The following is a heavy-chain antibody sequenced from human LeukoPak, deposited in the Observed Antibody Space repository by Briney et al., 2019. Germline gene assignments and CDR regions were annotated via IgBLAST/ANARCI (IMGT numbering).Heavy chain of an antibody. J-gene: IGHJ6*02. V-gene: IGHV3-33*01. D-gene: IGHD3-3*01. CDR2: IWYDGSNK. CDR3: ARDRAATIFEFPNGMDV. CDR1: GFTFSSYG. Sequence: PGKSLRRSCAASGFTFSSYGMHRVRQAPGKGLEWVAVIWYDGSNKYYADSVKGRFTISRDNSKNALYLQMNSLRAEDTAVYDCARDRAATIFEFPNGMDVWGQGTTVTVFS.